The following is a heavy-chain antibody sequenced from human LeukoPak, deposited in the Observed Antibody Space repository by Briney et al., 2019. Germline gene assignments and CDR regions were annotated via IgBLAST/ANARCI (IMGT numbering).Heavy chain of an antibody. J-gene: IGHJ4*02. CDR1: GFTFSDYW. CDR2: INTDGSIT. V-gene: IGHV3-74*01. D-gene: IGHD3-10*01. Sequence: GGSLRLSCAASGFTFSDYWIHWVRQAPGKGLVWVSRINTDGSITNYADSVKGRFSISGDSAKNTLYLQMSSLRAEDTAVYYCARDRGPRTGFMVREAYDYWGQGTLVTVSS. CDR3: ARDRGPRTGFMVREAYDY.